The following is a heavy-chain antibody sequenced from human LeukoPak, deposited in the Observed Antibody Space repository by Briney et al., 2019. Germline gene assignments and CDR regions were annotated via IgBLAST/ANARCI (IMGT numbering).Heavy chain of an antibody. Sequence: PGGSLRLSCAASGFTFSSYEMNWVRQAPGKGLEWVSYISSSGSTIYYPDSVKGRFTISRDNAKNSLYLQMNSLRAEDTAVYYCARSYYDFWSGYYNALYFDYWGQGAPVTVSS. D-gene: IGHD3-3*01. CDR2: ISSSGSTI. V-gene: IGHV3-48*03. CDR3: ARSYYDFWSGYYNALYFDY. CDR1: GFTFSSYE. J-gene: IGHJ4*02.